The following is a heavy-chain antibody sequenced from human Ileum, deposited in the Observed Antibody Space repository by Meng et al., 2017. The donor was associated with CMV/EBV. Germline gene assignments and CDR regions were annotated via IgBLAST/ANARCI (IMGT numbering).Heavy chain of an antibody. Sequence: QMQLQESGPVLVRPSGTLSLTCVVSGGSLIGTNWWNWVRQPPGGGLEWIGESSHSGASNYNPCLKSRATLSRDNSKNQFSLRLTSVTVADTAVYFCADPPAGLWGQGVLVTVSS. CDR2: SSHSGAS. D-gene: IGHD3-16*01. J-gene: IGHJ4*02. V-gene: IGHV4-4*02. CDR1: GGSLIGTNW. CDR3: ADPPAGL.